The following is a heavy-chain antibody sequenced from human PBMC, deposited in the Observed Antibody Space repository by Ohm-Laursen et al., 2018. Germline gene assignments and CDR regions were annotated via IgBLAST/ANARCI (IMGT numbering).Heavy chain of an antibody. Sequence: ASVKVSCKASGYTLTSYYMHWVRQAPGQGLEWMGIINSSSGSTRYAQKLQGRVTMTRDTSTSTVYMELSSLRSEDTAVYYCARGFPSSGWYSFDYWGQGTLVTVSS. V-gene: IGHV1-46*04. CDR3: ARGFPSSGWYSFDY. J-gene: IGHJ4*02. CDR1: GYTLTSYY. D-gene: IGHD6-19*01. CDR2: INSSSGST.